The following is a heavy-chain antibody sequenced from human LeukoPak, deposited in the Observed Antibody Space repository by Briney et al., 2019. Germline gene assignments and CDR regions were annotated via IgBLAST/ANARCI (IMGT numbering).Heavy chain of an antibody. Sequence: ASAKVSCKASGYTFSNYGISWVRQAPGQGLEWMGWISGYNGNTNYAQKFQGRVSMTTDTSTSTAYMELTSLTSDDTAMYYCTRLVIYPAYYYYMDVWGEGTTLTVYS. CDR1: GYTFSNYG. CDR2: ISGYNGNT. CDR3: TRLVIYPAYYYYMDV. V-gene: IGHV1-18*01. D-gene: IGHD4-23*01. J-gene: IGHJ6*03.